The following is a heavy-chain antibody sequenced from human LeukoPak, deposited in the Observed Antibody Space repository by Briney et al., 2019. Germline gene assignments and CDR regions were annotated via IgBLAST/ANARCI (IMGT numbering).Heavy chain of an antibody. D-gene: IGHD2-2*01. CDR1: GFTFGDYA. V-gene: IGHV3-49*03. CDR2: IRSKAYGGTT. Sequence: GSLRLSCTASGFTFGDYAMSWFRQAPGKGLEWVGFIRSKAYGGTTEYAASVKGRFTISRDDSKSIAYLQMNSLKTEDTAVYYCTREGYCSSTSCYYYYYYYYMDVWGKGTTVTVSS. CDR3: TREGYCSSTSCYYYYYYYYMDV. J-gene: IGHJ6*03.